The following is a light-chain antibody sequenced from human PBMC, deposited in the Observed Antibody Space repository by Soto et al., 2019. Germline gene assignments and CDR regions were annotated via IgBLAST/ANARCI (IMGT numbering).Light chain of an antibody. CDR2: EVS. J-gene: IGLJ1*01. CDR1: SNDVGGYNY. CDR3: SSYTTSSTYV. V-gene: IGLV2-14*01. Sequence: QSVLTQPASVSGSPEQSITISCTGTSNDVGGYNYVSWYQQHLGKAPKLMIYEVSNRPSGISNRFSGSKSGNAASLTISGLQAEDEADYYCSSYTTSSTYVFGTGTKVTVL.